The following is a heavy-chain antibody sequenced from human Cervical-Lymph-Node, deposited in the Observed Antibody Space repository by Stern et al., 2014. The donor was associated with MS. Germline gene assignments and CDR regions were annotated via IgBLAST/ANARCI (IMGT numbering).Heavy chain of an antibody. Sequence: VQLVESGADVKKPGGSLKISCKGSGYSFGTYWIGWVRQAPGKGLEWMAIIYPGDSEIRYSPSFQGRVTISLDKSITTPYPQMRSLKASDAAMYYCARPVGNGYFDFWGQGTLVTVS. J-gene: IGHJ4*02. CDR3: ARPVGNGYFDF. CDR2: IYPGDSEI. V-gene: IGHV5-51*03. D-gene: IGHD2-8*01. CDR1: GYSFGTYW.